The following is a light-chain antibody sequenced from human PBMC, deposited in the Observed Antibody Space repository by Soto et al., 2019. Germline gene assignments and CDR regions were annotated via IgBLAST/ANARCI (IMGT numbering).Light chain of an antibody. J-gene: IGKJ4*01. CDR2: AAS. Sequence: DIQLTQSPSFLSASVGDRVTITCRASQGIKSFLAWYQQKPGKAPNLLIYAASTLQSGVPSRFSGSGSGTEFTLTISSLQPEDFATYYCQQLNNYPLTFGGGTEVEIK. CDR3: QQLNNYPLT. CDR1: QGIKSF. V-gene: IGKV1-9*01.